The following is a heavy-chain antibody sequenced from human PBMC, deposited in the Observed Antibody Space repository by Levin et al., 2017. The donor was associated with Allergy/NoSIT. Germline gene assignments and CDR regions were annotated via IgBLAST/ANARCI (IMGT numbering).Heavy chain of an antibody. J-gene: IGHJ4*02. D-gene: IGHD5-24*01. Sequence: GGSLRLSCVASGFTFSNSAMHWVRQAPGKGLEWMTITSYDGGKSYYADSAKGRFTISRDNSKNTLYLQMNSLRAEDSAVYFCARPRQMTTPYYFAYWGRGTLVTVSS. V-gene: IGHV3-30-3*01. CDR1: GFTFSNSA. CDR2: TSYDGGKS. CDR3: ARPRQMTTPYYFAY.